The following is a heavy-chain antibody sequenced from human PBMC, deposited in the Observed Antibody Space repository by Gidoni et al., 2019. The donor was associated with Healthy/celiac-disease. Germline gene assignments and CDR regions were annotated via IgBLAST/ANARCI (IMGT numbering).Heavy chain of an antibody. Sequence: EVQLVESVGVVVQPGGSLRLSCAASGSTFDDYTMLWVRQVPGKGLGWVCLINWDGGSTYYADSVKGRFTISRDNSKNSLYLQMNSLRTEDTALYYCAKEQQLVQGAFDYWGQGTLVTVSS. D-gene: IGHD6-13*01. CDR3: AKEQQLVQGAFDY. CDR2: INWDGGST. J-gene: IGHJ4*02. CDR1: GSTFDDYT. V-gene: IGHV3-43*01.